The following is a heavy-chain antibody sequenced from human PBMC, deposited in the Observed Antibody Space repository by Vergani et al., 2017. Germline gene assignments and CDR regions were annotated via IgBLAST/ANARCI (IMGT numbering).Heavy chain of an antibody. V-gene: IGHV3-11*01. CDR2: ISNSGNTI. CDR3: ARDHRDYNNYPGTFDI. J-gene: IGHJ3*02. Sequence: QVQLVESGGGLVKPGGSLRLSCAASGFSFSDHYMTWIRQAPGKGLEWVSYISNSGNTIEYADSVKGRFSISRDNAKSLLFLQMESLRAEDTAVYYCARDHRDYNNYPGTFDIWGQGSMVTVSS. D-gene: IGHD5-24*01. CDR1: GFSFSDHY.